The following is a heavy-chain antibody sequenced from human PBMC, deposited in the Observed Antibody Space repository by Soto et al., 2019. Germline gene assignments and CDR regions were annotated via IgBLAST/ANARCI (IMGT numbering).Heavy chain of an antibody. CDR3: ARVFRLGGSLDAFDI. CDR2: IFYSGSP. J-gene: IGHJ3*02. D-gene: IGHD1-26*01. V-gene: IGHV4-31*03. Sequence: PSETLSLTCTVSGGSISSGGYYWSWVRQHPGKGLEWIGYIFYSGSPYYNPSLRSRLTKSADTSKNQFSLKLSSVTAAGTAVYYCARVFRLGGSLDAFDIWGQGTMVTVSS. CDR1: GGSISSGGYY.